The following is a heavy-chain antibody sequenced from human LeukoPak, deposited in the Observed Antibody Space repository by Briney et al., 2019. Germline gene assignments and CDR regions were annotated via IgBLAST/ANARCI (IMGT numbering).Heavy chain of an antibody. D-gene: IGHD3-10*01. V-gene: IGHV4-34*01. CDR3: GRSSKITMVRGGSFDY. Sequence: SETLSLTCAVYGGSFSGYYWSWIRQPPGKGLEWIGEINHSGSTNYNPSLKSRVTISVDTSKNQFSLKLSSVTAADTAVYYCGRSSKITMVRGGSFDYWDLGTLVIVSS. CDR2: INHSGST. J-gene: IGHJ4*02. CDR1: GGSFSGYY.